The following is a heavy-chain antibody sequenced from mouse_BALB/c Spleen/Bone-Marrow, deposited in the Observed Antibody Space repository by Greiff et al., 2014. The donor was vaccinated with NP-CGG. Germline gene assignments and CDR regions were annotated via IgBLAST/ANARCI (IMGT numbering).Heavy chain of an antibody. Sequence: LVESGAELVKPGASVKLSCKASGYTFTSYYMYWVKLRPGQGLEWIGEINPSNGGTNFNEKFKSKATLTVDKSSSTAYMQLSSLTSEDSAVYYCTLWCYAMDYWGQGTSVTISS. CDR3: TLWCYAMDY. J-gene: IGHJ4*01. D-gene: IGHD1-1*02. CDR2: INPSNGGT. CDR1: GYTFTSYY. V-gene: IGHV1S81*02.